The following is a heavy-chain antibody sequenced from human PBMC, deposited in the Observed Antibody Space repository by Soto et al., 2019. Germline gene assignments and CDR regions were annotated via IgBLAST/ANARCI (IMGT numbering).Heavy chain of an antibody. J-gene: IGHJ4*01. CDR2: IYYSGST. V-gene: IGHV4-59*04. D-gene: IGHD3-10*01. Sequence: WSWIRQPTGKGLEWIGYIYYSGSTYYNPSLKSRVTISVDTSKNQFSLKLSSVTAADTAVYSCAREGSAYRGHGTPVPVSS. CDR3: AREGSAY.